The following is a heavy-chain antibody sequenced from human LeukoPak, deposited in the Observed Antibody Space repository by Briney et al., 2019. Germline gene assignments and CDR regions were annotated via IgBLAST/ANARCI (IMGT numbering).Heavy chain of an antibody. J-gene: IGHJ4*02. CDR3: MSDQEKTYCSSTSCFY. V-gene: IGHV3-30-3*01. Sequence: GGSLRLSCAASGFTFSSYAMHWVRQAPGKGLEWVAVISYDGSNKYYADSVKGRFTISRDNSKNTLYLQMNSLRAEDTAVYYCMSDQEKTYCSSTSCFYWGQGTLVTVSS. CDR2: ISYDGSNK. CDR1: GFTFSSYA. D-gene: IGHD2-2*01.